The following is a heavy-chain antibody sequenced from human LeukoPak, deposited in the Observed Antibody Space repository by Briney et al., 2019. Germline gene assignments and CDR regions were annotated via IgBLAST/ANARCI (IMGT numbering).Heavy chain of an antibody. CDR2: MNPNSGNT. Sequence: ASVKVSCKASGYTFTSHDINWVRQATGQGLEWMGWMNPNSGNTGYAQKFQGRVTMTRNTSISTAYMELSSLRSEDTAVYYCARSRSSVYGSGSWYYDYWGQGTLVTVSS. D-gene: IGHD3-10*01. CDR1: GYTFTSHD. J-gene: IGHJ4*02. CDR3: ARSRSSVYGSGSWYYDY. V-gene: IGHV1-8*01.